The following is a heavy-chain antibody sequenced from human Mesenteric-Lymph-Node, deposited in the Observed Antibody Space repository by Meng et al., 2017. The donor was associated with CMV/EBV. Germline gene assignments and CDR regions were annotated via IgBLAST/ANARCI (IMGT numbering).Heavy chain of an antibody. D-gene: IGHD5-12*01. CDR1: GFTVSSNY. Sequence: GGSLRLSCAASGFTVSSNYMSWVRQAPGKGLEWVSVIYSGGSTYYADSVKGRFTISRDNAKNSLYLQMDSLRVEDTAVYYCAMSYSGYYFDYWGQGSLVTVSS. J-gene: IGHJ4*02. V-gene: IGHV3-53*01. CDR3: AMSYSGYYFDY. CDR2: IYSGGST.